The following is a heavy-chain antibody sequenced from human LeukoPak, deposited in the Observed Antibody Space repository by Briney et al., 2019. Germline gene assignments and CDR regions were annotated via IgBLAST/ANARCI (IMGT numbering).Heavy chain of an antibody. J-gene: IGHJ4*02. CDR3: ARDGYCSSTSCYPDY. CDR1: GFTFTSSA. CDR2: IVVGSGNT. V-gene: IGHV1-58*01. D-gene: IGHD2-2*03. Sequence: AASVKVSCKASGFTFTSSAVQWVRQARGQRLEWIGWIVVGSGNTNYAQKFQGRVTITADESTSTAYMELSSLRSEDTAVYYCARDGYCSSTSCYPDYWGQGTLVTVSS.